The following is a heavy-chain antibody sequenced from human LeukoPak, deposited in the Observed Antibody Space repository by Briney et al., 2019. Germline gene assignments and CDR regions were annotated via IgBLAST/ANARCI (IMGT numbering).Heavy chain of an antibody. CDR1: GYTLTELS. D-gene: IGHD3-22*01. Sequence: ASVKVSRKVSGYTLTELSMHWVRQAPGKALEWMGGFYPEDGETIYTQNFQGRVTITADKSTSTAYMELSSLRSEDTAVYYCARSYYYDSSGYSFVIDAFDIWGQGTMVTVSS. CDR3: ARSYYYDSSGYSFVIDAFDI. V-gene: IGHV1-24*01. J-gene: IGHJ3*02. CDR2: FYPEDGET.